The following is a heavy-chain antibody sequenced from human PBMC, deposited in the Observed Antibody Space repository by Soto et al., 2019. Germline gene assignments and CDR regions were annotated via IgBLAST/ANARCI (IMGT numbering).Heavy chain of an antibody. CDR1: GYSISLGYY. CDR3: AKDKPGTTSFDY. D-gene: IGHD1-1*01. V-gene: IGHV4-38-2*02. CDR2: IYHRGNT. J-gene: IGHJ4*02. Sequence: PSATLSLTCAVSGYSISLGYYWGWIRQPPGKGLEWIGSIYHRGNTYYNPSLKSRVSISLDTSKNHFSLELTSVTAADTAVYYCAKDKPGTTSFDYWGQGTLVTVSS.